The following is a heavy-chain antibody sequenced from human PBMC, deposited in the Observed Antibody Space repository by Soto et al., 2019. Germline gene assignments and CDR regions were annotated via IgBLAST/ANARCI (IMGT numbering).Heavy chain of an antibody. CDR1: GYSFTSLD. V-gene: IGHV1-8*01. CDR2: MEPSTGRT. Sequence: ASVKVSCKASGYSFTSLDINLVRQTAGQGLEWMGWMEPSTGRTGYAQKLQGRVTMTRDTSINTAYMELTTLTSDDTAFYYCARGVSAGVDYWGQGTLVTVSS. CDR3: ARGVSAGVDY. D-gene: IGHD1-26*01. J-gene: IGHJ4*02.